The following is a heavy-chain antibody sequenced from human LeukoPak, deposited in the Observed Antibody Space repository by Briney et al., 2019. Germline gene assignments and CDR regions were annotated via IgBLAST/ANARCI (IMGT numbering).Heavy chain of an antibody. CDR3: ARQQRGYSYGSGIDY. D-gene: IGHD5-18*01. J-gene: IGHJ4*02. CDR2: IYPGDSDT. Sequence: GGSLKISCKGSGYSFTSYWIGWVRQMPGKGLEWMGIIYPGDSDTRYSPSFQGQVTISADKSISTAYLQWSSLKASDTAMYYCARQQRGYSYGSGIDYWGQGTLVTVSS. CDR1: GYSFTSYW. V-gene: IGHV5-51*01.